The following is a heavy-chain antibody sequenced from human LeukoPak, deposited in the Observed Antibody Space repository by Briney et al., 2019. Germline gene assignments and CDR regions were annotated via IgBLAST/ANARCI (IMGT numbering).Heavy chain of an antibody. V-gene: IGHV3-7*03. D-gene: IGHD4-17*01. J-gene: IGHJ4*02. CDR2: IKQDGSEK. Sequence: PGGSLRLSCAASGFTFRSYWMSWVRQAPGKGLEWVANIKQDGSEKYYVDSVKGRFTISRDDAKNSLYLQMNSLRAEDTAVYYCARERVGYGDYFDCWGQGTLVTVSS. CDR1: GFTFRSYW. CDR3: ARERVGYGDYFDC.